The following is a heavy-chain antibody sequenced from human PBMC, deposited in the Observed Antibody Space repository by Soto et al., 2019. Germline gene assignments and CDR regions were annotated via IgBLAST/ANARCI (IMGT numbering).Heavy chain of an antibody. CDR2: ISQDGIKK. D-gene: IGHD6-19*01. V-gene: IGHV3-30*03. CDR3: ATIPLSSGWWGGASHI. J-gene: IGHJ3*02. Sequence: QVQLVESGGGVVQPGRSLRLSCTASGLTLSRYGMHWVRRAPGKGLEWMAVISQDGIKKYYADSVKGRFTISRDNSNNTLFLQMNSLRTEDTAVYYCATIPLSSGWWGGASHIWGQGTMVTVSS. CDR1: GLTLSRYG.